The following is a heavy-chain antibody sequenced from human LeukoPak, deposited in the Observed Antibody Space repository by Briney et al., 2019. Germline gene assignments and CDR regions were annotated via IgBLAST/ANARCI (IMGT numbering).Heavy chain of an antibody. Sequence: ASVKVSCKASGYTFTVYYIHWVRQATGQGLEWMGWINPNSGGTNYAQNFQGRVTLTRDTSIGTAYMELSRLRVDDTAVYYCAKGGSAWDNPFDYWGQGTLVTVSS. CDR1: GYTFTVYY. CDR2: INPNSGGT. J-gene: IGHJ4*02. D-gene: IGHD6-19*01. V-gene: IGHV1-2*02. CDR3: AKGGSAWDNPFDY.